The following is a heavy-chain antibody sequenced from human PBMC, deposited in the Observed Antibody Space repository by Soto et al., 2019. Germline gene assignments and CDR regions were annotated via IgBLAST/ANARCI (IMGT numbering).Heavy chain of an antibody. V-gene: IGHV1-69*04. CDR2: IINXPDIK. Sequence: SVKVSCKSSGCIFTRYGISWVRQAPGQGLEGMGRIINXPDIKXYAQKFKGRVXXTADRYTXXDYMELTSMKSEDTAVYYCARDRITTRGDAFDLWGQGTMVTVSS. CDR1: GCIFTRYG. J-gene: IGHJ3*01. D-gene: IGHD3-3*01. CDR3: ARDRITTRGDAFDL.